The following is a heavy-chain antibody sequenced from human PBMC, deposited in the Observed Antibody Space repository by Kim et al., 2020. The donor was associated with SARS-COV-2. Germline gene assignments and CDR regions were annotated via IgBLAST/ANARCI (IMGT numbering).Heavy chain of an antibody. D-gene: IGHD1-1*01. CDR3: ARPTTGTSL. V-gene: IGHV4-34*01. CDR1: GGSFSGYY. Sequence: SETLSLTCAVYGGSFSGYYWSWIRQPPGKGLEWIGEINHSGSTNYNPSLKSRVTISVDTSKNQFSLKLSSVTAADTAVYYCARPTTGTSLWGQGTLVTVSS. CDR2: INHSGST. J-gene: IGHJ4*02.